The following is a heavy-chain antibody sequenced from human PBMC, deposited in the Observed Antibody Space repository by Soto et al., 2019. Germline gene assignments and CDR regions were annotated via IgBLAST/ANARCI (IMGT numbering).Heavy chain of an antibody. D-gene: IGHD4-17*01. CDR2: ISSSGSYI. V-gene: IGHV3-21*01. CDR1: GFTFSSFT. CDR3: ARVTATVTTGDN. Sequence: KPGGSLRLSCAASGFTFSSFTMNWVRQAPGKGLQWVSSISSSGSYIYYADSVKGRFTISRDNAKNSLYLQMNSLRADDTAVYYCARVTATVTTGDNWGQGTLVTVSS. J-gene: IGHJ4*02.